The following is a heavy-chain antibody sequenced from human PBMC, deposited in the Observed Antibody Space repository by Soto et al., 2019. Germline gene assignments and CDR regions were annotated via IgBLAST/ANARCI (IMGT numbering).Heavy chain of an antibody. CDR3: VKGYEGAFAY. Sequence: PGGSLRLSCAASGFTFSASWMHWVRQAPGKGLVWISRINSDGSGTVYADSVKGRFTISRDNAKNTLYLQMNSLGAEDTAVYYCVKGYEGAFAYWGQGTQVTVS. CDR2: INSDGSGT. J-gene: IGHJ4*02. CDR1: GFTFSASW. D-gene: IGHD2-15*01. V-gene: IGHV3-74*01.